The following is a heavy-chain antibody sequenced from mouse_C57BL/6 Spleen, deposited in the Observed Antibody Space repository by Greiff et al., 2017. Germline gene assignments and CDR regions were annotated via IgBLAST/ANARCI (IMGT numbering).Heavy chain of an antibody. CDR2: FRNKANGYTT. Sequence: EVKLMESGGGLVQPGGSLSLSCAASGFTFTDYYMSWVRQPPGKALEWLGFFRNKANGYTTEYSASVKGRFTISRDNSQSILYLQMNALRAEDSATYYCARYGGNSWFAYWGQGTLVTVSA. D-gene: IGHD2-1*01. CDR3: ARYGGNSWFAY. CDR1: GFTFTDYY. V-gene: IGHV7-3*01. J-gene: IGHJ3*01.